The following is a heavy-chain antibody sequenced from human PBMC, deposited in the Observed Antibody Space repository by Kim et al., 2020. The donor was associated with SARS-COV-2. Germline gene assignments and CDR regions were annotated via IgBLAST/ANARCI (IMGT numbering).Heavy chain of an antibody. J-gene: IGHJ6*02. CDR2: ISSSSSYI. CDR3: ARDFHVAGGRLAADAVGLYGMDV. CDR1: GFTFSSYS. V-gene: IGHV3-21*04. Sequence: GGSLRLSCAASGFTFSSYSMNWVRQAPGKGLEWVSSISSSSSYIYYADSVKGRFTISRDNAKNSLYLQMNSLRAEDTAVYYCARDFHVAGGRLAADAVGLYGMDVWGQGTTVTVSS. D-gene: IGHD6-13*01.